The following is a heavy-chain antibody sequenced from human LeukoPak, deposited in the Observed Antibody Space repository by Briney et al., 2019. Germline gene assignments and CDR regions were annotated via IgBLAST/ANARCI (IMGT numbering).Heavy chain of an antibody. D-gene: IGHD3-9*01. CDR3: ARDDYDILTALDY. J-gene: IGHJ4*02. V-gene: IGHV1-2*02. Sequence: GASVKVSCKASGYTFTGYYMHWVRQAPGQGLEWMGWINPNSGGTNYAQKFQGRVTMTRDTSISTAYMELSRLRSDDTAVYYCARDDYDILTALDYWGQGTLVTVSS. CDR2: INPNSGGT. CDR1: GYTFTGYY.